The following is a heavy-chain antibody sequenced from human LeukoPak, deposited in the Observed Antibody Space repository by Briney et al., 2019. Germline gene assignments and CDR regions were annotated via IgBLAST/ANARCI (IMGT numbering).Heavy chain of an antibody. CDR3: ARHYLYGDSSWDS. Sequence: SETLSLTCTVSGGTINSHYWSWIRQPSGEGLEWIAYTHTNGRTKYNPSLKSRVTISLDTSKNQFSLNMYSVTAADTAVYFCARHYLYGDSSWDSWGPGNLVTVPS. D-gene: IGHD4-17*01. CDR1: GGTINSHY. V-gene: IGHV4-4*09. J-gene: IGHJ4*02. CDR2: THTNGRT.